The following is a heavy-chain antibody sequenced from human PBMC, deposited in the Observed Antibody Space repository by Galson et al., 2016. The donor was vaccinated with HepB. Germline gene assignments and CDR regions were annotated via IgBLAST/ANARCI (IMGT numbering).Heavy chain of an antibody. V-gene: IGHV4-39*01. Sequence: SETLSLTCTVSGGSISTSSYYWGWIRQPPGKGLEWIGSIFYSGNTYYNPSLKSRITMSLDTSRKQFSLQLNSLTAADTAVYYCARGGSYFGYFQRWGQGTLVTVSS. CDR3: ARGGSYFGYFQR. J-gene: IGHJ1*01. D-gene: IGHD3-10*01. CDR2: IFYSGNT. CDR1: GGSISTSSYY.